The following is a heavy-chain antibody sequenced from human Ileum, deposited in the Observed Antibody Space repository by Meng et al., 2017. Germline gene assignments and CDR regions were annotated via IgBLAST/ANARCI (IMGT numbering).Heavy chain of an antibody. D-gene: IGHD3-16*01. CDR1: GDSVIRSTYY. Sequence: GDSVIRSTYYWGWIRQPPGKGLEWIGSIHYGVPTSYNPSLKSRVTISIDTSKNQFSLKLTSVTAADTALYYCARLVRRGAVDPTDYWGQGTLVTVSS. J-gene: IGHJ4*02. CDR3: ARLVRRGAVDPTDY. V-gene: IGHV4-39*07. CDR2: IHYGVPT.